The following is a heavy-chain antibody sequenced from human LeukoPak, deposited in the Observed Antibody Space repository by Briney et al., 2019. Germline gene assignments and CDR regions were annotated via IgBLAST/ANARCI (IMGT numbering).Heavy chain of an antibody. CDR3: ARGIAFDP. J-gene: IGHJ5*02. V-gene: IGHV3-48*01. CDR2: FSISSTI. Sequence: GGSLRLSCAISGFTVTSYSMNWVRQAPGKGLEWVSCFSISSTIYYADSVKGRFTISRDNAENSLYLQMNRLRVDDTAVYYCARGIAFDPWGQGTLVTVSS. CDR1: GFTVTSYS. D-gene: IGHD3-10*01.